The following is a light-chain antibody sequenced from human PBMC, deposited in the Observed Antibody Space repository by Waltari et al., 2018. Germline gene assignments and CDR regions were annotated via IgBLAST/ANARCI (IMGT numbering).Light chain of an antibody. V-gene: IGLV2-23*01. CDR2: EGT. Sequence: QSALTQPASVSGSPGQSITISCTGSSNDLGTYNLVSWYQQHPGKAPKLMIYEGTERPSGVSNRFSGSKSGNTAPLTISGLQAEDEADYYCCSYAGSTTFLYVFGTGTKVTVL. CDR3: CSYAGSTTFLYV. CDR1: SNDLGTYNL. J-gene: IGLJ1*01.